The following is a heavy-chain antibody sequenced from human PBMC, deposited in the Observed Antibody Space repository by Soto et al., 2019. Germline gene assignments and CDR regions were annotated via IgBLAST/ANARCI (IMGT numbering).Heavy chain of an antibody. J-gene: IGHJ4*02. CDR3: ASFSGSFAV. CDR1: GYSISSGYY. D-gene: IGHD3-10*01. V-gene: IGHV4-38-2*01. Sequence: SETLSLTCAVSGYSISSGYYWGWIRQPPGKGLEWIGSIYHSGSTYYNPSLKSRVTISVGTSKNQFSLKLSSVTAADTAVYYCASFSGSFAVWGQGTLVTVSS. CDR2: IYHSGST.